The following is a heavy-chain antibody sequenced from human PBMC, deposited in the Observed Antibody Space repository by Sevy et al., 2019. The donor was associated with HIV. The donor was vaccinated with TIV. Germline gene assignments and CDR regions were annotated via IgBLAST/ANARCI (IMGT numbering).Heavy chain of an antibody. V-gene: IGHV3-21*01. CDR3: ARDLFSGGNAVYGY. D-gene: IGHD2-15*01. CDR2: INAISSNI. CDR1: GFTFSSYA. Sequence: GGSLRLSCAASGFTFSSYAMNWVRQAPGKGLEWVSSINAISSNIYYADSVKGRFTTSRDNAENSLYLQMNSVRAEDTVVYYCARDLFSGGNAVYGYWGQGTLVTVSS. J-gene: IGHJ4*02.